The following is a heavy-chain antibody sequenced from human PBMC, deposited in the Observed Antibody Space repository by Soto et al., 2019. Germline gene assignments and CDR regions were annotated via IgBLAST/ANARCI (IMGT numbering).Heavy chain of an antibody. D-gene: IGHD3-22*01. CDR1: GDSISSYY. Sequence: QVQLQESGPGLVKPSETLSLTCAVSGDSISSYYCMWIRQPPGKGLESIGYLYYGRSANYNPSLQSRVTLPVATSTNQCPLTLSSMTAADTAVYYCALRSMAVVPEYWGQGTLVTVSS. CDR3: ALRSMAVVPEY. CDR2: LYYGRSA. V-gene: IGHV4-59*01. J-gene: IGHJ4*02.